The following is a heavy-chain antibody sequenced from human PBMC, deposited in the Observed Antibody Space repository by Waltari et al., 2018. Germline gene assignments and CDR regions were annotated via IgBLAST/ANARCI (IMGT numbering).Heavy chain of an antibody. D-gene: IGHD5-18*01. CDR2: IYSAGSS. V-gene: IGHV3-66*02. J-gene: IGHJ4*02. CDR3: ARARDEDTAMVYFDH. Sequence: EVHLVESGGGLVHPGGSLRLPCPASGFTVSSHHMSWGRQAPGKGLEWVSLIYSAGSSYYADSVRGRFSISRDNSKNTLHLQMNSLRAEDTAMYYCARARDEDTAMVYFDHWGQGTLISVSS. CDR1: GFTVSSHH.